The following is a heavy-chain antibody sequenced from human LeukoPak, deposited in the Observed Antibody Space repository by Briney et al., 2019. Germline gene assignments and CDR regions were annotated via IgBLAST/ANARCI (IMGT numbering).Heavy chain of an antibody. Sequence: PSETLSLTCTVSGGSISGYYWSWIRQPPGKGLEWIGYIYYSGSTNYNPSLKSRVTLSVDTSKNQFSLKLSSVTAADTAVYYCAREARYSSGRRDFDYWGQGTLVTVSS. D-gene: IGHD6-19*01. V-gene: IGHV4-59*01. CDR1: GGSISGYY. J-gene: IGHJ4*02. CDR2: IYYSGST. CDR3: AREARYSSGRRDFDY.